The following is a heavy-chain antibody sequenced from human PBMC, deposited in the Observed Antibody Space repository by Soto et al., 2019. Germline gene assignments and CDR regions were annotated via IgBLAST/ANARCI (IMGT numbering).Heavy chain of an antibody. CDR1: GGSISGYY. D-gene: IGHD1-1*01. CDR2: IYYSGST. Sequence: SETLSLTCTVSGGSISGYYWSWLRQPPGKGLEWIGYIYYSGSTNYNPSLKSRVTISVDTSKNQFSLKLSSVTAADTAVYYCARRYGYSFDYWGQGTLVTVSS. J-gene: IGHJ4*02. V-gene: IGHV4-59*08. CDR3: ARRYGYSFDY.